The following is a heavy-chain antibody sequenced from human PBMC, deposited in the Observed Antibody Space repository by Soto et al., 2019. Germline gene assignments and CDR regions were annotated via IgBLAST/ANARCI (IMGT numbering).Heavy chain of an antibody. J-gene: IGHJ4*02. D-gene: IGHD3-22*01. Sequence: GESLKISCKGSGYSFAGYWITWVRQKPGKGLEWMGRIDPSDSQTYYSPSFRGHVTISATKSITTVFLQWSSLRASDTAMYYCARQLYDYDNGPNFQYYFDSWGQGTPVTVSS. CDR3: ARQLYDYDNGPNFQYYFDS. CDR2: IDPSDSQT. CDR1: GYSFAGYW. V-gene: IGHV5-10-1*01.